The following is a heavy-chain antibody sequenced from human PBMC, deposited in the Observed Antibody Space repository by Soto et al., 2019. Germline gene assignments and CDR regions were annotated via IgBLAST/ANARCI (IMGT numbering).Heavy chain of an antibody. V-gene: IGHV4-31*03. J-gene: IGHJ5*02. CDR2: ISYRGIT. CDR1: GGSFSSGAYH. Sequence: QVQLQESGPGLVKPSQTLSLTCTVSGGSFSSGAYHWSWVRQHPGQGLEWIASISYRGITYSNPSLKSRLSMSVDKSKNQFSLNLTSVTAADTAVYHCARMSATGTRWFDPGGQGTLVTVSS. D-gene: IGHD6-13*01. CDR3: ARMSATGTRWFDP.